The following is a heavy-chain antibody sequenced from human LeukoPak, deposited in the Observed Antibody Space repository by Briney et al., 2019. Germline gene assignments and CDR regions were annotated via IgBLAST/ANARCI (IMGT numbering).Heavy chain of an antibody. Sequence: GGSLRLSCAASGFTFSSCGMHWVRQAPGKGLEWVAFMRYDGSNKYYADSVKGRFTISRDNSKNTLYLQMNSLRAEDTAVYYCAKDHYYDSSGYSHFDYWGQGTLVTVSS. V-gene: IGHV3-30*02. CDR3: AKDHYYDSSGYSHFDY. D-gene: IGHD3-22*01. CDR1: GFTFSSCG. CDR2: MRYDGSNK. J-gene: IGHJ4*02.